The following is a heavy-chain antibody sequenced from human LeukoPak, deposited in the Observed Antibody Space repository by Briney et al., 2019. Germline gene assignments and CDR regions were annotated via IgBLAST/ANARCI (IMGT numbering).Heavy chain of an antibody. D-gene: IGHD2-15*01. Sequence: GGSLRLSCAASGFTFSSYAMSWVRQAPGKGPEWVSSISGGVGSTYYADSVKGRFTISRDNSKNTVYLQMNSLRADDTAVYYCAKVARGYCTGSSCYGVDYWGQGTLVTVSS. V-gene: IGHV3-23*01. CDR1: GFTFSSYA. CDR2: ISGGVGST. J-gene: IGHJ4*02. CDR3: AKVARGYCTGSSCYGVDY.